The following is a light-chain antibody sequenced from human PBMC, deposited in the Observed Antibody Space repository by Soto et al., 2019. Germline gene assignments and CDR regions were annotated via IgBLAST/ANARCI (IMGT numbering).Light chain of an antibody. J-gene: IGLJ3*02. V-gene: IGLV7-43*01. CDR3: LLYYGGALPLV. Sequence: QTVVTQEPSLTVSPGGTVTLTCASSTGAVTSGYYPNWFQQKPGQAPRALIYSTSNEHSWTPARFSGSLLGGKTALTLSGVQPEDEAEYYCLLYYGGALPLVFGGGTKLTVL. CDR1: TGAVTSGYY. CDR2: STS.